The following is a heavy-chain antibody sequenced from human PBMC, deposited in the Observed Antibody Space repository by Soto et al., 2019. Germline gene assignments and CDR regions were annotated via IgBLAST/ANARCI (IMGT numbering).Heavy chain of an antibody. J-gene: IGHJ3*02. CDR2: ISAYNGNT. Sequence: ASVKVSCKASGYTFTSYGISWVRQAPGQGLEWMGWISAYNGNTNYAQKLQGRVTMTTDTSTSTAYMELRSLRSDDTAVYYCARDLGDYSLEYAFDIWGQGTMVTVSS. CDR1: GYTFTSYG. V-gene: IGHV1-18*01. D-gene: IGHD4-4*01. CDR3: ARDLGDYSLEYAFDI.